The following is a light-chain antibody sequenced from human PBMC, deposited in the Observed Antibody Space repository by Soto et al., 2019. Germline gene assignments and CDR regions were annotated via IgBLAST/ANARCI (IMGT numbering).Light chain of an antibody. Sequence: EIVLTQSPATLSLSPGERATLSCRASQSFSTSLAWYQQRPGQAPRLLIYDASNRATGVPARFSGSGSGTDFTLTISSLEPEDFAVYYCKQRSKWPRTFGQGTKVEI. CDR1: QSFSTS. CDR2: DAS. CDR3: KQRSKWPRT. J-gene: IGKJ1*01. V-gene: IGKV3-11*01.